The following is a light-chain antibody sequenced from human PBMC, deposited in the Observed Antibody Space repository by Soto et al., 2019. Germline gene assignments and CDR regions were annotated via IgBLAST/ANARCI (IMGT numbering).Light chain of an antibody. V-gene: IGKV3-15*01. CDR3: QQYNDWPPMYT. CDR1: QNVNSN. Sequence: EIVMTQSPATLSMSPGERATLSCRATQNVNSNLAWYQHRPGQAPRLLIYGASIRPTGIPARFSGSGSGTAFTLTIDSLQSEDFAVYYCQQYNDWPPMYTFGQGTKLEIK. J-gene: IGKJ2*01. CDR2: GAS.